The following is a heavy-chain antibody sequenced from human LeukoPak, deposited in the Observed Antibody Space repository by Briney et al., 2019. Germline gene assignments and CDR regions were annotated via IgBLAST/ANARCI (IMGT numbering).Heavy chain of an antibody. V-gene: IGHV3-66*01. D-gene: IGHD2-21*01. CDR2: IYSGGST. Sequence: PGGSLRLSCAASGFTVSSNYMSWVRQAPGKGLEWVSVIYSGGSTYYADSVKGRFAISRDNSKNTLYLQMNSLRAEDTAVYYCARTAYFADWSFDYWGQGTLVTASS. J-gene: IGHJ4*02. CDR1: GFTVSSNY. CDR3: ARTAYFADWSFDY.